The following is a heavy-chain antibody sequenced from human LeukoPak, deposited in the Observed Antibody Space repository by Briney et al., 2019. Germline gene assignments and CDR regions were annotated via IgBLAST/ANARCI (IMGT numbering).Heavy chain of an antibody. CDR2: IMPLFGTA. D-gene: IGHD4-17*01. J-gene: IGHJ5*02. Sequence: ASVKVSCKTSGGTFNNSAISWVRQAPGQGLGWLGGIMPLFGTAGYAQKFQGRVTITKDESTRTVYLELTSLTSDDTAVYYCARDVHGDYGSGWFDPWGQGTLVSVSS. CDR1: GGTFNNSA. V-gene: IGHV1-69*05. CDR3: ARDVHGDYGSGWFDP.